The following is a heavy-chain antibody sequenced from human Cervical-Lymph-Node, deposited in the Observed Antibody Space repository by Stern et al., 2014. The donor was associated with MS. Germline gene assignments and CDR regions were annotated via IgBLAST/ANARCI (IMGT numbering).Heavy chain of an antibody. CDR3: ARERNDLYYGMDV. Sequence: VQLVESGGGVVQPGRSLRLSCAASGFTFSSYAMHWVRQAPGKGLEWVAVISHDESNKYYADSVKGRFTISRDNSKNTVYLQMSSLRAEDTALYYCARERNDLYYGMDVWGQGTTVTVSS. CDR1: GFTFSSYA. CDR2: ISHDESNK. D-gene: IGHD1-1*01. V-gene: IGHV3-30*15. J-gene: IGHJ6*02.